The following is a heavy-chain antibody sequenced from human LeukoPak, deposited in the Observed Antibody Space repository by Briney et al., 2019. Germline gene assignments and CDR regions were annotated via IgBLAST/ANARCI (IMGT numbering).Heavy chain of an antibody. Sequence: ASVKVSCKASGGTFSSYAISWVRQAPGQGLEWMGWISAYNGNTNYAQRLQGRVTMTTDTSTSTAYMELRSLTSDDTAAYFCARVPGGGPFDYWGQGTLVTVSS. V-gene: IGHV1-18*01. CDR3: ARVPGGGPFDY. CDR1: GGTFSSYA. J-gene: IGHJ4*02. CDR2: ISAYNGNT. D-gene: IGHD2-15*01.